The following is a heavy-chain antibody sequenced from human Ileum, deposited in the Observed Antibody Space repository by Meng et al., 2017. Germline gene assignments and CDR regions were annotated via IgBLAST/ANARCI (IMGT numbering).Heavy chain of an antibody. CDR1: GYTFTSYA. Sequence: QVELGQSGFEWKRPGASGKVSCKASGYTFTSYAMNWVRQAPGQGLEWMGWINTNTGNPTYAQGFTGRFVFSLDTSVSTAYLQISSLKAEDTAVYYCARADSSGWYFLFYWGQGTLVTVSS. CDR3: ARADSSGWYFLFY. J-gene: IGHJ4*02. D-gene: IGHD6-19*01. V-gene: IGHV7-4-1*02. CDR2: INTNTGNP.